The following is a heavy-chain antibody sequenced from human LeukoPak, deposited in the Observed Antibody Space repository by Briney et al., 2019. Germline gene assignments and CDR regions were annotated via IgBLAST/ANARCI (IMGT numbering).Heavy chain of an antibody. CDR2: VSYSGST. CDR3: ARGIESYGDYGY. V-gene: IGHV4-59*01. CDR1: GGSISSYY. D-gene: IGHD4-17*01. Sequence: SETLSLTCIVSGGSISSYYWSWIRQPPGKGLEWIGYVSYSGSTNCNPSLRSRVTISVDTSKNQFSLKLNSVTAADTAVYYCARGIESYGDYGYWGQGTLVTVSS. J-gene: IGHJ4*02.